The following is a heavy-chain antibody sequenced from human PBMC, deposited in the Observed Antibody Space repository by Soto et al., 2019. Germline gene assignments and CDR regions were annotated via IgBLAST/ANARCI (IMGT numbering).Heavy chain of an antibody. CDR2: IIPIFGTA. Sequence: QVQLVQSGAEVKKPGSSVKVSCKASGGTFSSYAISWVRQAPGQGLEWMGGIIPIFGTANYAQKFQGRVTITADKSTSTSYMELSSLRSEATAVYYCALNYYDSSVYYYGYAFDIWGQGTMVTVSS. J-gene: IGHJ3*02. CDR3: ALNYYDSSVYYYGYAFDI. D-gene: IGHD3-22*01. V-gene: IGHV1-69*06. CDR1: GGTFSSYA.